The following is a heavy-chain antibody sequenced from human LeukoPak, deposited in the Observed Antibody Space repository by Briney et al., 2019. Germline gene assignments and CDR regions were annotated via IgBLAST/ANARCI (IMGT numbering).Heavy chain of an antibody. J-gene: IGHJ6*04. V-gene: IGHV4-61*02. Sequence: SETLSLTCTVSGGSISSGSYYWSWIRQPAGKGLEWIGRIYTSGSTNYNPSLKSRVTISVDTSKNQFSLKLSSVTAADTAVYYCARERVTGTSYVWGKGTTVTVSS. D-gene: IGHD1-7*01. CDR2: IYTSGST. CDR3: ARERVTGTSYV. CDR1: GGSISSGSYY.